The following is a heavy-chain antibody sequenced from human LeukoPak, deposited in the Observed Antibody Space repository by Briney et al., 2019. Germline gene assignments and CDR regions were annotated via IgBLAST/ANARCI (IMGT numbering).Heavy chain of an antibody. CDR2: IYHSGST. J-gene: IGHJ6*03. CDR1: GGSISSSSYY. D-gene: IGHD5-24*01. Sequence: SETLSLTCTVSGGSISSSSYYWGWIRQPPGKGLEWIGSIYHSGSTYYNPSLKSRVTISVDTSKNQFSLKLSSVTAADTAVYYCARVRDGTYYYYMDVWGKGTTVTVSS. CDR3: ARVRDGTYYYYMDV. V-gene: IGHV4-39*07.